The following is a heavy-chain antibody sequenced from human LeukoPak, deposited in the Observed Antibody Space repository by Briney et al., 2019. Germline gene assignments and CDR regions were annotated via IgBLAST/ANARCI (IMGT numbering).Heavy chain of an antibody. V-gene: IGHV1-69*04. Sequence: GASVKVSCKASGYTFISFGISWVRQAPGQGLEWMGRIIPILGIANYAQKFQGRVTITADKSTSTAYMELSSLRSEDTAVYYCARDGSRGALYVDWGQGTLVTVSS. CDR3: ARDGSRGALYVD. CDR1: GYTFISFG. D-gene: IGHD6-13*01. J-gene: IGHJ4*02. CDR2: IIPILGIA.